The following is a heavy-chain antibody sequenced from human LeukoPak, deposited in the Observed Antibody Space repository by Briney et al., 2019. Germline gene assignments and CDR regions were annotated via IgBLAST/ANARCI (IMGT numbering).Heavy chain of an antibody. Sequence: SETPPLTCAVYGGSFSGYYWSWIRQPPGKGLEWIGEINHSGSTNYNPSLKSRVTISVDTSKNQFSLKLSSVTAADTAVYYCARGRGGWLWFGELLSPYYFDYWGQGTLVTVSS. V-gene: IGHV4-34*01. D-gene: IGHD3-10*01. J-gene: IGHJ4*02. CDR2: INHSGST. CDR3: ARGRGGWLWFGELLSPYYFDY. CDR1: GGSFSGYY.